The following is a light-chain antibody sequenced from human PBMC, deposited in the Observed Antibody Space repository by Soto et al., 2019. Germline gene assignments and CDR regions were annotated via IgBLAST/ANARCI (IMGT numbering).Light chain of an antibody. Sequence: QTVVTQEPSLTVSPGGTVTLTCGSSTGAVTSGHYPYWFQQKPGQAPRTLILDTSNKHSWTPARFSGSLLGGKAALTLSGAQPEDEAEYYCLLAYGGVGEVFGGGTKLTVL. J-gene: IGLJ2*01. CDR3: LLAYGGVGEV. V-gene: IGLV7-46*01. CDR2: DTS. CDR1: TGAVTSGHY.